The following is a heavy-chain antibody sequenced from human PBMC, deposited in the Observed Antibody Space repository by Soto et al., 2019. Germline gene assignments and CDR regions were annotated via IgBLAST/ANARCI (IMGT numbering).Heavy chain of an antibody. Sequence: GASVKVSCKASGGTFSSYAISWVRQAPGQGLEWMGGIIPIFGTANYAQKFQGRVTITADESTSTAYMELSSLRSEDTAVYYCASYTSPLYYYGMDVWGQGTKVTVSS. CDR2: IIPIFGTA. D-gene: IGHD3-16*01. CDR3: ASYTSPLYYYGMDV. CDR1: GGTFSSYA. J-gene: IGHJ6*02. V-gene: IGHV1-69*13.